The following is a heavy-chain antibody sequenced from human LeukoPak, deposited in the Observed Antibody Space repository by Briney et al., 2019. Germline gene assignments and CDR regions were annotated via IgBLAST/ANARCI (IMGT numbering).Heavy chain of an antibody. CDR1: GGSFSGYY. CDR3: ARLSYPGTAMVRGSYYFDY. D-gene: IGHD5-18*01. Sequence: PSETLSLTCAVYGGSFSGYYWSWIRQPPGKGLEWIGEINHSGSTNYNPSLKSRVTISVDTSKDQFSLKLSSVTAADTAVYYCARLSYPGTAMVRGSYYFDYWGQGTLVTVSS. CDR2: INHSGST. V-gene: IGHV4-34*01. J-gene: IGHJ4*02.